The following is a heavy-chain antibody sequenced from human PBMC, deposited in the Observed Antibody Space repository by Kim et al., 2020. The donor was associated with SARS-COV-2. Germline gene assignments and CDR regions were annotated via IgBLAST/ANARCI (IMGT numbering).Heavy chain of an antibody. J-gene: IGHJ6*02. CDR2: INHSGST. CDR3: ARSKPGDFWSGYLNTPYGMDV. V-gene: IGHV4-34*01. D-gene: IGHD3-3*01. CDR1: GGSFSGYY. Sequence: SETLSLTCAVYGGSFSGYYWSWIRQPPGKGLEWIGEINHSGSTNYNPSLKSRVTISVDTSKNQFSLKLSSVTAADTAVYYCARSKPGDFWSGYLNTPYGMDVWGQGTTVTVSS.